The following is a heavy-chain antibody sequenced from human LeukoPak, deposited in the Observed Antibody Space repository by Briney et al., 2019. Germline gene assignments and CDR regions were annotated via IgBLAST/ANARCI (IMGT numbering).Heavy chain of an antibody. CDR3: ARSCSGGSCYHDY. CDR2: IYRTGST. J-gene: IGHJ4*02. CDR1: GYSIANGYY. V-gene: IGHV4-38-2*01. D-gene: IGHD2-15*01. Sequence: SETLSLTCDVSGYSIANGYYWDWIQQPPGKGLEWIGSIYRTGSTDYYPSLKSRVTISVDTSKNQFSLKLSSVTAADTAVYYCARSCSGGSCYHDYWGQGTLVTVSS.